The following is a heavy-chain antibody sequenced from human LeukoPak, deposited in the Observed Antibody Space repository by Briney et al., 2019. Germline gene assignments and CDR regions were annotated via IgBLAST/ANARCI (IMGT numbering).Heavy chain of an antibody. D-gene: IGHD3-3*01. CDR3: ARLGRITIFGVVNPFDY. V-gene: IGHV4-34*01. CDR2: INHSGST. Sequence: PSETLSLTCAVYGGSFSGYYWSWIRQPPAKGLEWIGEINHSGSTNYNPSLKSRVTISVDTSKNQFPLKLSSVTAADTAVYYCARLGRITIFGVVNPFDYWGQGTLVTVSS. CDR1: GGSFSGYY. J-gene: IGHJ4*02.